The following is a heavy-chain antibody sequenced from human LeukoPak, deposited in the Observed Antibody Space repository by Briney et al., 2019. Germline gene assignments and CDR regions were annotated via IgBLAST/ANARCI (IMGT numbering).Heavy chain of an antibody. CDR3: ARMSYDSSGRRNDY. CDR1: GYTFTGYY. V-gene: IGHV1-2*04. D-gene: IGHD3-22*01. J-gene: IGHJ4*02. Sequence: GASVKVSYKASGYTFTGYYMHWVRQAPGQGLEWMGWINPNSGGTNYAQKFQGWVTMTRDTSISTAYMELSRLRSDDTAVYYCARMSYDSSGRRNDYWGQGTLVTVSS. CDR2: INPNSGGT.